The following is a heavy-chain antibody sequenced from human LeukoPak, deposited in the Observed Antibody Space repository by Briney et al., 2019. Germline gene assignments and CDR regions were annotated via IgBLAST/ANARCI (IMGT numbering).Heavy chain of an antibody. CDR1: GGSISSYY. D-gene: IGHD5-12*01. CDR2: IYYSGST. Sequence: SETLSLTCTVSGGSISSYYWSWIRQPPGKGLEWIGYIYYSGSTNYNPSLKSRVTISVDTSKNQFSLKLSSVTAADTAVYYCARHLGLGAFDIWGQGTMVTVSS. CDR3: ARHLGLGAFDI. J-gene: IGHJ3*02. V-gene: IGHV4-59*08.